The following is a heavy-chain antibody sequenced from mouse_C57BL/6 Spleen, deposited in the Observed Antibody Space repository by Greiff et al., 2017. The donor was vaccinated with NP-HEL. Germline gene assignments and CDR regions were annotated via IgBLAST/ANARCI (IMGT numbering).Heavy chain of an antibody. CDR1: GYAFSSYW. J-gene: IGHJ2*01. CDR3: ARRGGEGRYFDY. Sequence: QVQLQQSGAELVKPGASVKISCKASGYAFSSYWMNWVKQRPGKGLEWIGQIYPGDGDTNYNGKFKGKATLTADKSSSTAYMQLSSLTSEDSAVYFCARRGGEGRYFDYWGQGTTLTVSS. V-gene: IGHV1-80*01. CDR2: IYPGDGDT.